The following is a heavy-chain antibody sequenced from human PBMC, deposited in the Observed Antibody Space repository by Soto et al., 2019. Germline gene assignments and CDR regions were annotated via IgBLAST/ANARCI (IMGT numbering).Heavy chain of an antibody. V-gene: IGHV3-48*03. CDR2: ISDSGRTI. J-gene: IGHJ6*02. D-gene: IGHD3-3*01. CDR1: GFTFSSYE. CDR3: ARDLLHYDFWSGYSAYFYYGMDV. Sequence: LRLSCSASGFTFSSYEMNWVRQAPGKGLEWVSYISDSGRTIYYADSVKGRFTVSRDDAQNSVYLQMDSLRAEDTAVYYCARDLLHYDFWSGYSAYFYYGMDVWGPGTTVTVSS.